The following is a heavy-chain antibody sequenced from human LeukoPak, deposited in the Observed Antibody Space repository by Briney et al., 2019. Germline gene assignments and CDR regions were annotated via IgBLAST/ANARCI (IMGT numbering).Heavy chain of an antibody. Sequence: SETLSLTCTVSGGSISSGDYYWSWIRQPPGKGLEWIGYIYYSGSTYYNPSLKSRVTISVDTYKNQFSLKLSSVTAADTAVYYCARASLYDFWSGYYVRGWFDPWGQGTLVTVSS. D-gene: IGHD3-3*01. V-gene: IGHV4-30-4*08. CDR3: ARASLYDFWSGYYVRGWFDP. J-gene: IGHJ5*02. CDR1: GGSISSGDYY. CDR2: IYYSGST.